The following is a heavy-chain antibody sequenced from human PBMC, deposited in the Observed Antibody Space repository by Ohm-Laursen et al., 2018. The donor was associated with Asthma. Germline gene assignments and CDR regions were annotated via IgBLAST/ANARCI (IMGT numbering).Heavy chain of an antibody. CDR3: AKGVFSTGDHSRVYDS. D-gene: IGHD1-1*01. Sequence: SLRLSCAASGFNFSSYAMSWVRQAPAEGLEWVSSISGSGGSTLYADSVKGRFTISRDNSKNTLYLHMATLTAEDTAVYYCAKGVFSTGDHSRVYDSWGQGTLVAVSS. CDR2: ISGSGGST. CDR1: GFNFSSYA. J-gene: IGHJ4*02. V-gene: IGHV3-23*01.